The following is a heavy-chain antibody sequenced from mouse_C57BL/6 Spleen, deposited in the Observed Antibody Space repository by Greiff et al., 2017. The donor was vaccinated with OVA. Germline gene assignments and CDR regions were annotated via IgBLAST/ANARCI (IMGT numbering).Heavy chain of an antibody. CDR2: ISSGGSYT. V-gene: IGHV5-6*02. J-gene: IGHJ2*01. D-gene: IGHD3-2*02. CDR1: GFTFSSYG. Sequence: EVKVEESGGDLVKPGGSLKLSCAASGFTFSSYGMSWVRQTPDKRLEWVATISSGGSYTYYPDSVKGRFTISRDNAKNTLYLQMSSLKSEDTAMYYCARDGLDSAGYVDYFDDWGQGTTLTVSS. CDR3: ARDGLDSAGYVDYFDD.